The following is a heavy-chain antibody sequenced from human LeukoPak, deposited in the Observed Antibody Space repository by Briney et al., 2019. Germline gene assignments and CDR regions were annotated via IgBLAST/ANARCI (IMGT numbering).Heavy chain of an antibody. J-gene: IGHJ6*02. V-gene: IGHV3-23*01. CDR1: GFTFSSYS. CDR2: INGSGTTT. CDR3: CDGMDV. Sequence: PGGSLRLSCAASGFTFSSYSMNWVRQAPGKGLEWISAINGSGTTTYYADSVKGRFTISRDNSKNTLYLHMDRLRAEDTATYFCCDGMDVWGQGTTVAVSS.